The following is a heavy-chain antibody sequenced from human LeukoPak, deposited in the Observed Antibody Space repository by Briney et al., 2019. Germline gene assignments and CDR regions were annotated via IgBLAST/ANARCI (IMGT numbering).Heavy chain of an antibody. CDR3: VSCISKSSPIDY. Sequence: GGSLRLSCAASGFTFSSYWMHWVRQAPGKGLVWVSRINSDGSSTSYADSVKGRFTISRDNAKNTLYLQMNSLRAEDTAVYYCVSCISKSSPIDYWGQGTLVTVSS. J-gene: IGHJ4*02. D-gene: IGHD2-2*01. CDR2: INSDGSST. V-gene: IGHV3-74*01. CDR1: GFTFSSYW.